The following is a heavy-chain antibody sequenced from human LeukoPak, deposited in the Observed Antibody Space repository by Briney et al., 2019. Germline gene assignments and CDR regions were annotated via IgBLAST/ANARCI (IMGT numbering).Heavy chain of an antibody. D-gene: IGHD2-8*02. CDR3: ASGGKLVLVD. J-gene: IGHJ4*02. Sequence: SQTLSLTCTVSGGSISSGSYYWSWIRQPAGKGLEWIGRIYTSGSTNNNPSLKSRVIISVDTSKNQFSLKLSSVTAADTAVYYCASGGKLVLVDWGQGTLVTVSS. CDR2: IYTSGST. V-gene: IGHV4-61*02. CDR1: GGSISSGSYY.